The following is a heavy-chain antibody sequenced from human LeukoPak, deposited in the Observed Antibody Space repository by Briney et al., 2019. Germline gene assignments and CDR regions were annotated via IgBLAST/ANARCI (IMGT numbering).Heavy chain of an antibody. CDR2: IYTSGST. J-gene: IGHJ6*03. V-gene: IGHV4-4*07. CDR1: GGSISSYY. D-gene: IGHD3-3*01. CDR3: ARHPDLRFLEWLPPYYYYYYMDV. Sequence: SETLSLTCTVSGGSISSYYWSWIRQPAGKGLEWIGRIYTSGSTNYNPSLKSRVTMSVDTSKNQFSLKLSSVTAADTAVYYCARHPDLRFLEWLPPYYYYYYMDVWGKGTTVTVSS.